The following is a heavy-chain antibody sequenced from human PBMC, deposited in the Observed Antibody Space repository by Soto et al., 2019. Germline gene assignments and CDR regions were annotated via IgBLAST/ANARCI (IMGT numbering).Heavy chain of an antibody. V-gene: IGHV1-69*11. D-gene: IGHD2-8*01. CDR2: IIPILGST. CDR3: AKKNPHGDSNKAWLDP. CDR1: GGTFVSSA. J-gene: IGHJ5*02. Sequence: QVQLLQSGAELREPGSSVRVSCTPSGGTFVSSAFAWMRQAPGGKIEWMGGIIPILGSTKFAEKFLGRLTLTADDSSRTAYLELSSLTFDDTAVYFCAKKNPHGDSNKAWLDPWGQGTLVTVST.